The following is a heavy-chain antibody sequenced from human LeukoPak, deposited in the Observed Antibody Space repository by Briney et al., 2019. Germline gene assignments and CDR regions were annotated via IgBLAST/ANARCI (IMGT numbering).Heavy chain of an antibody. CDR3: TTGSPMDY. Sequence: PGGSLRLSCAASGSTFNNAWMSWVRQAPGKGLEWVGRVRSKTDGGTTDYAAPVKGRFTISRDDSKNTLSLQMNSLKIEDTAVYYCTTGSPMDYWGHGTLVTVSS. CDR1: GSTFNNAW. V-gene: IGHV3-15*01. CDR2: VRSKTDGGTT. J-gene: IGHJ4*01. D-gene: IGHD3-10*01.